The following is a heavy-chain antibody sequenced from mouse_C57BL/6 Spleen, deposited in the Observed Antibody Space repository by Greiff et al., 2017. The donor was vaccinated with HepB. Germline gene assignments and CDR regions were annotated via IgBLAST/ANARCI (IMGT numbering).Heavy chain of an antibody. V-gene: IGHV1-69*01. CDR3: ARGCQYSRWFAY. Sequence: QVQLQQPGAELVMPGASVKLSCKASGYTFTSYWMHWVKQRPGQGLEWIGEIDPSDRNTNYNQKFKGKSTLTVDKSSSTAYMQLSSLTSEDSAVYYCARGCQYSRWFAYWGQGTLVTVSA. D-gene: IGHD5-1-1*01. CDR1: GYTFTSYW. J-gene: IGHJ3*01. CDR2: IDPSDRNT.